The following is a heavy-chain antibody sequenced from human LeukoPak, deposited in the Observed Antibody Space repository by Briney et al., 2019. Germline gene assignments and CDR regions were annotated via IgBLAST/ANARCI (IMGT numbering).Heavy chain of an antibody. CDR2: INTDGSST. CDR3: ARGGYFDWLLLDY. Sequence: SGGSLRLSCAASGFTFSSYWMYWVRQAPGKGLVWVSGINTDGSSTSYADSVKGRFTISRDNAKNTVYLQMNSLRAEDTAVYYCARGGYFDWLLLDYWGQGTLVTVSS. J-gene: IGHJ4*02. CDR1: GFTFSSYW. V-gene: IGHV3-74*01. D-gene: IGHD3-9*01.